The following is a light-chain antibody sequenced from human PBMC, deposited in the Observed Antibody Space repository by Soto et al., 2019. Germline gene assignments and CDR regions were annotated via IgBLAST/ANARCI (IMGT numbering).Light chain of an antibody. CDR2: EAT. J-gene: IGLJ3*02. CDR3: CAYAGSGTVV. V-gene: IGLV2-23*01. CDR1: SNDVGRYNL. Sequence: QSALTQPASVSGSPEQSITIYRTGTSNDVGRYNLVSWYQQHPGKAPKVMIYEATKRPSGVSNRFSGSKSGNTASLTISGLQSEDEADYYCCAYAGSGTVVFGGGTKLTVL.